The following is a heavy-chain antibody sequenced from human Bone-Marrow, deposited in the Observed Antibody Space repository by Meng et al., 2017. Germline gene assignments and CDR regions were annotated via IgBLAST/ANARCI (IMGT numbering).Heavy chain of an antibody. CDR1: GFPFSSFA. Sequence: QAQRGAAGGGVVQPGRSLTLSCAASGFPFSSFAMNGVRQAPGKGLEWVSIIWHDGSNKYYADSVRGRFTISRDNSENTLYLQMNSLRAEDTAVYYCVRDLGDGIWSGYRYWGQGALVTVFS. V-gene: IGHV3-33*01. J-gene: IGHJ4*02. D-gene: IGHD3-3*01. CDR3: VRDLGDGIWSGYRY. CDR2: IWHDGSNK.